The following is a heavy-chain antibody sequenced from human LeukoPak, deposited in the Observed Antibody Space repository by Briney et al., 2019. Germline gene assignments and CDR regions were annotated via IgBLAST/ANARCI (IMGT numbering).Heavy chain of an antibody. CDR1: GGSFSGYY. J-gene: IGHJ6*03. CDR3: VRAVGLVQYYYYYYYMDV. CDR2: INHSGST. D-gene: IGHD6-19*01. V-gene: IGHV4-34*01. Sequence: SETLSLTCAVYGGSFSGYYWSWIRQPPGKGLEWIGEINHSGSTNYNPSLKSRVTISVDTSKNQFSLKLSSVTAADTAVYYCVRAVGLVQYYYYYYYMDVWGKGTTVTVSS.